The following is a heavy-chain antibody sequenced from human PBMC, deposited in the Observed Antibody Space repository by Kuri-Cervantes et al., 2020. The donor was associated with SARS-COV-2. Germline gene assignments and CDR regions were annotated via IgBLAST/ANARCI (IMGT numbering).Heavy chain of an antibody. CDR1: GFTFSSYS. CDR2: ISSSSSTI. D-gene: IGHD3-22*01. CDR3: AREGYYDSSGYFDY. J-gene: IGHJ4*02. Sequence: GGSLRLSCAASGFTFSSYSMNWVRQAPGKGLEWVSYISSSSSTIYYADSAKGRFTISRDNAKNSLYLQMNSLRDEDTAVYYCAREGYYDSSGYFDYWGQGTLVTVSS. V-gene: IGHV3-48*02.